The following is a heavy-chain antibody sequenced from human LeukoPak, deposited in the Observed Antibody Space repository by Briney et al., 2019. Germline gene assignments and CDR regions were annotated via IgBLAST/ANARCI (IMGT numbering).Heavy chain of an antibody. CDR2: ISNSGAYT. Sequence: PGGSLRLSCAVSGFTFSDYYMSWIRQSPGKGLEWVSCISNSGAYTNYADSVKGRFTISRDNAKNSLFLQMSSLRAEDTAVYYCARDLEDILTHNYWGGDHFDYWGQGSLVTVSS. D-gene: IGHD3-9*01. V-gene: IGHV3-11*06. J-gene: IGHJ4*02. CDR1: GFTFSDYY. CDR3: ARDLEDILTHNYWGGDHFDY.